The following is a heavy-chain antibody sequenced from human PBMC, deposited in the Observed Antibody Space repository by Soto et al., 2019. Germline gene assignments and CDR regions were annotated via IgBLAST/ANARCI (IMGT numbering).Heavy chain of an antibody. CDR3: ARGGYDILTLYNWFDP. V-gene: IGHV4-59*01. CDR2: IYYSGST. D-gene: IGHD3-9*01. J-gene: IGHJ5*02. Sequence: SETLSLTCTVSGGSISSYYWSWIRQPPGKGLEWIGYIYYSGSTNYNPSLKSRVTISVDTSKNQLSLKLSSVTAADTAVFYCARGGYDILTLYNWFDPWGQGTLVTVSS. CDR1: GGSISSYY.